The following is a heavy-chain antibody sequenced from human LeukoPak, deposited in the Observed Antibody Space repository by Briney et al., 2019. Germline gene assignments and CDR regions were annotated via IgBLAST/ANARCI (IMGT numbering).Heavy chain of an antibody. CDR3: AKAGIDFWSGSSLYMDV. V-gene: IGHV3-23*01. D-gene: IGHD3-3*01. CDR1: GFTFSSYA. J-gene: IGHJ6*03. CDR2: ISGGGGST. Sequence: GGSLRLSCAASGFTFSSYAMNWVRQAPGKGLEWVSVISGGGGSTYYADSVKGRFTIPRDNSKNTLSLQMNSLRVEDTAEYYCAKAGIDFWSGSSLYMDVWGRGTTVTVSS.